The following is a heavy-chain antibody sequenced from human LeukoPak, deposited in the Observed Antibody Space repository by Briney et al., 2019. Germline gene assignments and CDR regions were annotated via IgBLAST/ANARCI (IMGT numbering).Heavy chain of an antibody. J-gene: IGHJ4*02. CDR1: GFTFSSYA. Sequence: GGSLRLSCAASGFTFSSYAMHWVRQAPGKGLEWVAVISYDGSNKYYADSVKGRFTISRDNSKNTLYLQMNSLRAEDTAVYYCARDSPRKQPRLDYWGQGTLVTVSS. V-gene: IGHV3-30-3*01. CDR2: ISYDGSNK. CDR3: ARDSPRKQPRLDY. D-gene: IGHD6-13*01.